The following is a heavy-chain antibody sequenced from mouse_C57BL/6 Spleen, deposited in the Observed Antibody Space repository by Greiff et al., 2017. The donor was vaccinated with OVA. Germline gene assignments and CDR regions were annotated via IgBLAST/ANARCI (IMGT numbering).Heavy chain of an antibody. CDR1: GYTFTDYE. Sequence: VQLQESGAELVRPGASVTLSCKASGYTFTDYEMHWVKQTPVHGLEWIGAIDPETGGTAYNQKFKGKAILTADKSSSTAYMELRSLTSEDSAVYYCTYGSSPAWFAYWGQGTLVTVSA. CDR2: IDPETGGT. V-gene: IGHV1-15*01. D-gene: IGHD1-1*01. J-gene: IGHJ3*01. CDR3: TYGSSPAWFAY.